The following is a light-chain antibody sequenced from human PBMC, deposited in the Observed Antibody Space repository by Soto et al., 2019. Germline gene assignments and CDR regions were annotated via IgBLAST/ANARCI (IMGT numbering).Light chain of an antibody. CDR3: QQYNNWPLWT. J-gene: IGKJ1*01. Sequence: EIVMTQSPATLSVSTGERATLSCRASQSVSSNLAWYQQKPGQATRLLIYGASTRSAGIPARFSGSGSGTEFSLTISSLQSEDFAVYYCQQYNNWPLWTFGQGTKVEIK. CDR2: GAS. CDR1: QSVSSN. V-gene: IGKV3-15*01.